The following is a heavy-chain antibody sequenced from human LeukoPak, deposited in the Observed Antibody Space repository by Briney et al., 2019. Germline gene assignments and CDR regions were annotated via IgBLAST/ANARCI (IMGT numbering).Heavy chain of an antibody. CDR3: ARGVVIAPQTFDY. CDR1: GYTFTGYY. V-gene: IGHV1-2*02. J-gene: IGHJ4*02. Sequence: ASVKASCKASGYTFTGYYMHRVRQAPGQGLEWMGWINPNSGGTNYAQKFQGRVTMTRDTSKNHFSLKLRSVTAADTAVYYCARGVVIAPQTFDYWGQGTLVTVSS. CDR2: INPNSGGT. D-gene: IGHD2-21*01.